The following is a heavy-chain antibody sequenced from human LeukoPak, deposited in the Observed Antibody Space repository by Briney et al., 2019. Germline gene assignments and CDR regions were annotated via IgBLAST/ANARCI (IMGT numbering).Heavy chain of an antibody. V-gene: IGHV4-61*02. CDR1: GGSLSSGSYY. CDR2: IDTSGST. J-gene: IGHJ4*02. CDR3: AKSYTSGWSFDY. D-gene: IGHD6-19*01. Sequence: SETLSLTCTVSGGSLSSGSYYWSWIRQPAGKGLEWIGRIDTSGSTNYNPSLKSRVTISVDTSKNQFSLKLRSVTAADTALYYCAKSYTSGWSFDYWGQGTLVTVSS.